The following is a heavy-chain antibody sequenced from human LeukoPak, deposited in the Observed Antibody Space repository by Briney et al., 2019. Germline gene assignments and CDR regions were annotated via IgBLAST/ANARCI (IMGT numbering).Heavy chain of an antibody. CDR2: IVPLFGTA. CDR3: AFDGEWEPNGVAY. CDR1: GGTFSTYA. V-gene: IGHV1-69*13. D-gene: IGHD1-26*01. J-gene: IGHJ4*02. Sequence: GASVKASCKASGGTFSTYAITWVRQAPGQGLEWMGGIVPLFGTADYAQKFQGRLTVTADESTRTAYMELSSLRSEDTALYYCAFDGEWEPNGVAYWGQGTLVTVSS.